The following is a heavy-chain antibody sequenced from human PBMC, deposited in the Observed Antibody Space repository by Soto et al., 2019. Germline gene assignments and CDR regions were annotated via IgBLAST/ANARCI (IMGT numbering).Heavy chain of an antibody. CDR3: ARWIAVAGYYYYYGMDV. Sequence: PGGSLRLSCAASGFTFSSYGMHWVRQAPGKGLEWVAVIWYDGSNKYYADSVKGRFTISRDNSKNTLYLQMSSLRAEDTAVYYCARWIAVAGYYYYYGMDVWGQGTTVTVSS. V-gene: IGHV3-33*01. CDR2: IWYDGSNK. D-gene: IGHD6-19*01. CDR1: GFTFSSYG. J-gene: IGHJ6*02.